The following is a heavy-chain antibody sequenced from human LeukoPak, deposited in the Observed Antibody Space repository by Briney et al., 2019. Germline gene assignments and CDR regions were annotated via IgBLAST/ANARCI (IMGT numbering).Heavy chain of an antibody. Sequence: SETLSLTCAVSGGSISSGGYSWSWIRQPPGKGLEWLGYIYHSGSTYYNPSLKSRVTISVDRSKNQFSLKLSSVTTADTAVYYCARGVPLWVWGYCSGGSCYNSSWFDPWGQGTLVTVSS. CDR2: IYHSGST. J-gene: IGHJ5*02. V-gene: IGHV4-30-2*01. CDR1: GGSISSGGYS. CDR3: ARGVPLWVWGYCSGGSCYNSSWFDP. D-gene: IGHD2-15*01.